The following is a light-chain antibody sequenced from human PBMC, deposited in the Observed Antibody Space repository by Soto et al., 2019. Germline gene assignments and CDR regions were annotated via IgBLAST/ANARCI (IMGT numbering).Light chain of an antibody. Sequence: EIVLTQSPGTLSLSPGERATLSCRASQSVSSSYLAWYQQKPGQAPRLLIYGASSRATGIPDRFRGSESGTDFTLTISRLEPEDFAVYYCQQYGESFVQGTKVDIK. CDR3: QQYGES. CDR2: GAS. CDR1: QSVSSSY. J-gene: IGKJ1*01. V-gene: IGKV3-20*01.